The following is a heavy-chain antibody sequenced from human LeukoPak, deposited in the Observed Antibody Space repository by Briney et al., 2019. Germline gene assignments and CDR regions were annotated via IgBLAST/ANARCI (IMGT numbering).Heavy chain of an antibody. Sequence: ASVKVSCKASGGTFSSYAISWVRQAPGQGLEWMGIIDPSGGSTSYAQKFQGRVTMTRDTSTSTVYMELSSLRSEDTAVYYCASSYYDSRDYWGQGTLVTVS. CDR3: ASSYYDSRDY. CDR1: GGTFSSYA. J-gene: IGHJ4*02. V-gene: IGHV1-46*01. CDR2: IDPSGGST. D-gene: IGHD3-22*01.